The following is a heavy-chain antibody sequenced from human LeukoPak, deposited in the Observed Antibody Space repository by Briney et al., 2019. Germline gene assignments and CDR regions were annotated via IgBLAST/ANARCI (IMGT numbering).Heavy chain of an antibody. CDR3: ARDTGYSSGWYGY. V-gene: IGHV1-69*06. J-gene: IGHJ4*02. CDR1: GGTFSSYA. Sequence: SVKVSCKASGGTFSSYAISWVRQAPGQGLEWMGGIIPIFGTANYAQKFQGRVTITADKSTSTAYMELSSLRSEDTAVYYCARDTGYSSGWYGYWGQGTLVTVSS. CDR2: IIPIFGTA. D-gene: IGHD6-19*01.